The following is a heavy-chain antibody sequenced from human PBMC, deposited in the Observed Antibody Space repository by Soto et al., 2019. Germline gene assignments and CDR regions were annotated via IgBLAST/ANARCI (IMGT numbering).Heavy chain of an antibody. Sequence: QVQLQQWGAGLLKPSETLSLTCAVYGGSFSGYYWSWIRQPPGKGLEWIGEINHSGSTNYNPSLKSRVTISVDTSKNQFSLKLSSVTAADTAVYYCARDGYNLRADFDYWGQGTLVTVSS. V-gene: IGHV4-34*01. CDR2: INHSGST. CDR1: GGSFSGYY. CDR3: ARDGYNLRADFDY. J-gene: IGHJ4*02. D-gene: IGHD5-12*01.